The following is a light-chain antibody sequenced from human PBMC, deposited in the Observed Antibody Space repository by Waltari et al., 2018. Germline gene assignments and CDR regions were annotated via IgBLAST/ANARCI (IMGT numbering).Light chain of an antibody. CDR1: QSISVW. J-gene: IGKJ2*01. V-gene: IGKV1-5*03. CDR2: KAS. CDR3: HQYSSYSA. Sequence: DIQMTQSQSTLSASVGERVTITCRARQSISVWLAWYQQKPGKAPKLLIDKASYLENGVPSRFSGSGSGTEFTLTISSLQPDDFATYYCHQYSSYSAFGQGTKLEIK.